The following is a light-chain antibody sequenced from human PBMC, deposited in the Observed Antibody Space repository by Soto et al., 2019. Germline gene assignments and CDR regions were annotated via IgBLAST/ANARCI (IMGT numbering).Light chain of an antibody. CDR3: QHYNSYPWT. CDR1: QNINNW. V-gene: IGKV1-5*01. J-gene: IGKJ1*01. Sequence: DIQMTQSPSTLSASIGDKITITCRDSQNINNWLAWYQQKPGKAPNLLIYHASNLETGVPSRFSDSAFGTEFTLTIISLQPDDFATYYCQHYNSYPWTFGQGAKVDIK. CDR2: HAS.